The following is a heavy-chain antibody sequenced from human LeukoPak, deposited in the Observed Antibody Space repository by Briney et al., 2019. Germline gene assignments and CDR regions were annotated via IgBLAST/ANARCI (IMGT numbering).Heavy chain of an antibody. J-gene: IGHJ4*02. CDR2: IKQDGSEK. CDR3: ARIPIHGSGSFDY. CDR1: GFTFSSYW. Sequence: GGSLRLSCAASGFTFSSYWMSWVRQAPGKGLEWVANIKQDGSEKYYVDSVKGRFTISGDNAKNSLYLQMNSLRAEDTAVYYCARIPIHGSGSFDYWGQGTLVTVSS. D-gene: IGHD3-10*01. V-gene: IGHV3-7*03.